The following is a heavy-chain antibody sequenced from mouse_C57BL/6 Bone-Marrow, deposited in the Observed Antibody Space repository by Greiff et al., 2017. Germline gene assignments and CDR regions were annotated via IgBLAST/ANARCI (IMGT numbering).Heavy chain of an antibody. Sequence: VQLQQSGAELVRPGTSVKVSCKASGYAFTNYLLEWVKQRPGQGLEWIGVINPGSGGTNYNEKFKGKATLTADKSSSTAYMQLSSLTSEDSAVYFGARDYYGSSYRFDYWGQGTTLTVSS. V-gene: IGHV1-54*01. CDR2: INPGSGGT. D-gene: IGHD1-1*01. CDR1: GYAFTNYL. J-gene: IGHJ2*01. CDR3: ARDYYGSSYRFDY.